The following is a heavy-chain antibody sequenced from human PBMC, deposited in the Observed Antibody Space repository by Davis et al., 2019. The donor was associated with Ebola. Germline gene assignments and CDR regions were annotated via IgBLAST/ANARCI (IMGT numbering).Heavy chain of an antibody. CDR1: GGSINTGDYF. V-gene: IGHV4-30-4*01. D-gene: IGHD6-13*01. J-gene: IGHJ4*02. Sequence: MPSETLSLTCTVSGGSINTGDYFWSWIRQTPGKGLEWIGYIYYSGSTYYNPSLKSRVSISLDTSKNQFSLKLTSVTAADTAVYYCARDVAAAPLYYFDYWGQGTLVTVSS. CDR3: ARDVAAAPLYYFDY. CDR2: IYYSGST.